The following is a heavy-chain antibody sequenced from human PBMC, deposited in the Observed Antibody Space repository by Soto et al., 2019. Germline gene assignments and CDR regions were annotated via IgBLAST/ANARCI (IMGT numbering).Heavy chain of an antibody. Sequence: QVQLQESGPGLVKPSETLSLTCTVSGGSISSYYWSWIRQPPGKGLEWIGYIYYSGSTNYNPSLKSRVTISVDTSKNQFSLKLSSVTAADTVVYYCARRACSGGSCSDYWGQGTLVTVSS. D-gene: IGHD2-15*01. CDR3: ARRACSGGSCSDY. CDR2: IYYSGST. CDR1: GGSISSYY. J-gene: IGHJ4*02. V-gene: IGHV4-59*08.